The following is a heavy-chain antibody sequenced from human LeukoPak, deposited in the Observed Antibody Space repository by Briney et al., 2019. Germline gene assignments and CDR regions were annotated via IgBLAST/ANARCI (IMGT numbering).Heavy chain of an antibody. D-gene: IGHD4-23*01. CDR3: ARDKDELYGGNSGWVDY. J-gene: IGHJ4*02. CDR1: GFTFSSYA. V-gene: IGHV3-30*04. CDR2: ISFDGTDA. Sequence: GGSLRLSCAASGFTFSSYAIHWVRQAPGKGLEWVAVISFDGTDAFYADSVKGRFTISRDNSKNTLYLQMNSLRADDTAVYYCARDKDELYGGNSGWVDYWGQGTLVTVSS.